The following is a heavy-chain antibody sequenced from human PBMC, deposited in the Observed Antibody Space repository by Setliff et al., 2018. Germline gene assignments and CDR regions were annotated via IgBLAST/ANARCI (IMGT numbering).Heavy chain of an antibody. V-gene: IGHV1-69*06. J-gene: IGHJ6*03. CDR2: IIPIFGTA. CDR1: GGTFSSYA. CDR3: ARDPPHDFWSGYYGRGGYYYYMDV. D-gene: IGHD3-3*01. Sequence: SVKVSCKASGGTFSSYAISWVRQAPGQGLEWTGRIIPIFGTANYAQKFQGRVTITADKSTSTAYMELSSLRSEDTAVYYCARDPPHDFWSGYYGRGGYYYYMDVWGKGTTVTVSS.